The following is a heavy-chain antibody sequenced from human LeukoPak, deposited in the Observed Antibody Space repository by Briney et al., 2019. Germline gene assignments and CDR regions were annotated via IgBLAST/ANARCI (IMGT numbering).Heavy chain of an antibody. CDR1: GGSISSYY. J-gene: IGHJ4*02. D-gene: IGHD3-22*01. CDR3: ARGLYDSSGYYFYYFDY. V-gene: IGHV4-4*07. Sequence: PSQTLSLTCTVSGGSISSYYWSWIRQPAGKGLEWIGRIYTSGSTNYNPSLKSRVTMSVDTSKNQFSLKLGSVTAADTAVYYCARGLYDSSGYYFYYFDYWGQGTLVTVSS. CDR2: IYTSGST.